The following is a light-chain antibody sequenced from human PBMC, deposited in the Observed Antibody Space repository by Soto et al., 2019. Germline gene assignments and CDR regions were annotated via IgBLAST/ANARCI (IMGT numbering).Light chain of an antibody. CDR1: SSDVGGYNY. CDR3: SSYAGSNNLYV. J-gene: IGLJ1*01. Sequence: QSALTQPPSASGSPGQSVTISCTGTSSDVGGYNYVSWYHQHPGKAPKLMIYEVSKRPSGVPDRFSGSKSGNTASLTGSGLQAEDEADYYCSSYAGSNNLYVFGTGTKLTVL. V-gene: IGLV2-8*01. CDR2: EVS.